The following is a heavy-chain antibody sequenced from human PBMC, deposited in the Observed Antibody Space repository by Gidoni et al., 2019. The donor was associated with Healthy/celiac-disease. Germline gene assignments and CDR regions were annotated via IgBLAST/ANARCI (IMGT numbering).Heavy chain of an antibody. CDR2: INPNSGGT. Sequence: QVQLVQSGAEVKKPGASVKVSCKASGYTSTGYYTHWVRQAPGQGLEWMGWINPNSGGTNYAQKFQGRVTMTRDTSISTAYMELSRLRSDDTAVYYCARESGSYFNWFDPWGQGTLVTVSS. D-gene: IGHD1-26*01. J-gene: IGHJ5*02. CDR1: GYTSTGYY. CDR3: ARESGSYFNWFDP. V-gene: IGHV1-2*02.